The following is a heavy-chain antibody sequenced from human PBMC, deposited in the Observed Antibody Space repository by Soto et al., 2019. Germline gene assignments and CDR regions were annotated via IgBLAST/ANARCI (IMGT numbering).Heavy chain of an antibody. J-gene: IGHJ4*02. CDR3: ASPGIEVTGDGDN. D-gene: IGHD2-21*01. CDR1: GFTFSSYS. V-gene: IGHV3-21*01. CDR2: ISSSSSYI. Sequence: GSLRLSCAASGFTFSSYSMNWVRQAPGKGLEWVSSISSSSSYIYYADSVKGRFTISRDNAKNSLYLQMNSLRAEDTAVYYCASPGIEVTGDGDNWGQGTLVTVSS.